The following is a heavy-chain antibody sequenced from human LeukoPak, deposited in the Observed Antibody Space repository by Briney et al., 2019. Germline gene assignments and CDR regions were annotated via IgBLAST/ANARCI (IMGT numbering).Heavy chain of an antibody. CDR1: GYTFTSYG. CDR3: ARVPPATVTTFDY. CDR2: ISAYNGNT. D-gene: IGHD4-17*01. Sequence: GASVKVSCKASGYTFTSYGISWVRQAPGQGLEGMGWISAYNGNTNYAQKLQGRVTMTTDTSTSTAYMELSSLRSEDTAVYYCARVPPATVTTFDYWGQGTLVTVSS. J-gene: IGHJ4*02. V-gene: IGHV1-18*01.